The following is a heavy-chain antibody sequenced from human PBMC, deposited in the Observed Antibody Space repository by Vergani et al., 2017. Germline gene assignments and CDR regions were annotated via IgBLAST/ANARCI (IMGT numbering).Heavy chain of an antibody. CDR3: AKGVYCSSTSCYEGRGYYYGMGV. V-gene: IGHV3-23*01. CDR2: ISGSGGNT. D-gene: IGHD2-2*01. CDR1: GFTFSSYA. Sequence: EVQLLESGGGLVQPGGSLRLSCAASGFTFSSYAMSWVRQVPGKGLEWVSGISGSGGNTYYANCVKGRFTISRDNSKNTLYLQMNSLRADDTAVYYCAKGVYCSSTSCYEGRGYYYGMGVWGQGTTVTFSS. J-gene: IGHJ6*02.